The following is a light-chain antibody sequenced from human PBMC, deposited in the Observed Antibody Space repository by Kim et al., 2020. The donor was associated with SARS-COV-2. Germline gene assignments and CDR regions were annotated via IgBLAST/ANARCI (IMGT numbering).Light chain of an antibody. J-gene: IGLJ2*01. CDR3: NTRDSSGNHVV. CDR2: GKN. CDR1: SLRSYY. V-gene: IGLV3-19*01. Sequence: LGQTVRITCQGDSLRSYYASWYQQKPGQAPVLVIYGKNNRPSGIPDRFSGSSSGNTASLTITGAQAEDEADYYCNTRDSSGNHVVFGGGTQLTVL.